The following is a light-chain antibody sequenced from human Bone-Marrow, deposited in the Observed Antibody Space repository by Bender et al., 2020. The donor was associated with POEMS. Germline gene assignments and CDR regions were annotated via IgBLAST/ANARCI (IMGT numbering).Light chain of an antibody. CDR2: DVT. Sequence: QSALTQPASVSGSPGQSITISCTGTSSDVGGYDYVSWYQQPPGKAPKLVIYDVTNRRAGVSNRLSGAKSGNTPYLTCSRRRSGGEVDYYCSSYTSSAPLVCGGGPKVTV. V-gene: IGLV2-14*01. J-gene: IGLJ3*02. CDR3: SSYTSSAPLV. CDR1: SSDVGGYDY.